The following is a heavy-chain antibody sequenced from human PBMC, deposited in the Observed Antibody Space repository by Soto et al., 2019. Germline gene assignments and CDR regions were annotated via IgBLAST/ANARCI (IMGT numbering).Heavy chain of an antibody. J-gene: IGHJ4*02. Sequence: EVQLVESGGGLVQPGGSLRLSCAASGFTFSSYWMHWVRQVPGKGLVWVSHIDSDGISTTYADSVKGRFTISRDNAKNTVYLQMNSLRAEDTDVYYCVRDDVGVGIDYWGLGTLVTVSS. CDR2: IDSDGIST. D-gene: IGHD1-26*01. CDR1: GFTFSSYW. V-gene: IGHV3-74*03. CDR3: VRDDVGVGIDY.